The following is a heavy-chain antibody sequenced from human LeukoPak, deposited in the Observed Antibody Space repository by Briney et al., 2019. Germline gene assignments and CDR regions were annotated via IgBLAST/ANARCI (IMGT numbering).Heavy chain of an antibody. D-gene: IGHD6-13*01. CDR1: GGSFSGYY. J-gene: IGHJ4*02. Sequence: SETLSLTCAVYGGSFSGYYWSWIRQPPGKGLEWIGEINHSGSTNYNPSLKSRITISIDTSKNQFSLKLSSVTAADTAVYYCTRDGPAVGGFDYWGQGTLVTVSS. CDR2: INHSGST. CDR3: TRDGPAVGGFDY. V-gene: IGHV4-34*01.